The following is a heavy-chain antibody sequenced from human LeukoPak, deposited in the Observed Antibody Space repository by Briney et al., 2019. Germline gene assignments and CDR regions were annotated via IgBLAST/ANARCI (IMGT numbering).Heavy chain of an antibody. V-gene: IGHV1-24*01. CDR3: AVSLTTGGYYGMDV. Sequence: ASVKVSCKVSGYTLTELSLHWVRQAPGKGLEWMGRFDPEDGETIYARKFQGRVTMTEGTSTGTAYMELSSLRSEDTAVYFCAVSLTTGGYYGMDVWGQGTTVTVSS. CDR1: GYTLTELS. D-gene: IGHD1-1*01. CDR2: FDPEDGET. J-gene: IGHJ6*02.